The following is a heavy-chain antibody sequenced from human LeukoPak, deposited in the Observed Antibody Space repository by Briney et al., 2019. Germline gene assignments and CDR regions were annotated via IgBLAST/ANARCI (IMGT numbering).Heavy chain of an antibody. Sequence: SETLSLTCTVSGGSISSYYWTWIRQPAGKRLEWIGRIYTSWSTNYKPSLKSRVTISVDGSKTQFYLKLGSVTAADTAVYYCAREESDWSSLGYFYHYMDVWGKGTTVTISS. J-gene: IGHJ6*03. V-gene: IGHV4-4*07. CDR3: AREESDWSSLGYFYHYMDV. CDR1: GGSISSYY. D-gene: IGHD3-9*01. CDR2: IYTSWST.